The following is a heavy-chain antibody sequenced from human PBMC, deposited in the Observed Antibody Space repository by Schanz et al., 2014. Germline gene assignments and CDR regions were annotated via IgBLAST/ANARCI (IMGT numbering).Heavy chain of an antibody. J-gene: IGHJ3*02. CDR2: ISGSGDNT. V-gene: IGHV3-23*04. CDR3: VREDMVRGIRAFDI. CDR1: GITFSRHA. Sequence: EVHLVESGGGLVQPGGSLRLSCAASGITFSRHAMSWVRQAPGKGLEWVSAISGSGDNTFYADSVKGRFTISRDNSKNTLYLQMNSLTAEDTAVYYCVREDMVRGIRAFDIWGQGTMVTVSS. D-gene: IGHD3-10*01.